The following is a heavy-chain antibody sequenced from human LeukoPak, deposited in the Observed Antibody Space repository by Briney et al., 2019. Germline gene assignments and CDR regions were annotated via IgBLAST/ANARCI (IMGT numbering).Heavy chain of an antibody. CDR2: TYYSGST. D-gene: IGHD6-13*01. CDR3: ARAHSSSWYMDY. J-gene: IGHJ4*02. Sequence: SETLSLTCSVSGGSISSYYWSWIRQPPGKGLEWIGYTYYSGSTNYNPSLKSRVTISVDTSENQLSLKLSSVTAADTAVYYCARAHSSSWYMDYWGQGTLVTVSS. CDR1: GGSISSYY. V-gene: IGHV4-59*01.